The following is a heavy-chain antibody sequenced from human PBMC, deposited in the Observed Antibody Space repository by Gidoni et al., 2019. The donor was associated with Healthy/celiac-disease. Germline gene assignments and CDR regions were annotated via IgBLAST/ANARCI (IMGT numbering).Heavy chain of an antibody. CDR1: GGSISSGGYY. CDR3: ARGKVATGWWFDP. CDR2: IYYSGST. D-gene: IGHD5-12*01. Sequence: QVQLQESGPGLVKPSQTLSLPCTFSGGSISSGGYYWSWIRQHPGKGLEWIGYIYYSGSTYYNPSLKSRVTISVDTSKNQFSLKLSSVTAADTAVYYCARGKVATGWWFDPWGQGTLVTVSS. V-gene: IGHV4-31*03. J-gene: IGHJ5*02.